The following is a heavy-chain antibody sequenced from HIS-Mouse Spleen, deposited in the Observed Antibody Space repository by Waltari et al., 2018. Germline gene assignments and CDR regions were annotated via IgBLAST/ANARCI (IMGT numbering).Heavy chain of an antibody. Sequence: QVQLVQSGAEVKKPGASVKVSCKASGYTFTGYYLHWVRQAPGQGLEWRGWIKPNRGGTNYAEKCQGRVTMTRDTSISTAYMELSRLRSDDTAVYYCARDLSYYDSSGYYPYWGQGTLVTVSS. J-gene: IGHJ4*02. V-gene: IGHV1-2*02. CDR2: IKPNRGGT. CDR3: ARDLSYYDSSGYYPY. D-gene: IGHD3-22*01. CDR1: GYTFTGYY.